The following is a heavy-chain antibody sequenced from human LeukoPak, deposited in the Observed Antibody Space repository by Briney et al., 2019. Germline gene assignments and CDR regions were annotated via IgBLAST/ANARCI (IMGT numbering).Heavy chain of an antibody. CDR3: AKDRLATTTPLDY. CDR1: GFTFSSYG. J-gene: IGHJ4*02. V-gene: IGHV3-30*18. Sequence: GGSLRLSCAASGFTFSSYGMHWVRQAPGKGLEWVAVISYDGSNKYYADPVKGRFTISRDNSKDTLYLQMNSLRAEDTAVYYCAKDRLATTTPLDYWGQGTLVTVSS. CDR2: ISYDGSNK. D-gene: IGHD5-12*01.